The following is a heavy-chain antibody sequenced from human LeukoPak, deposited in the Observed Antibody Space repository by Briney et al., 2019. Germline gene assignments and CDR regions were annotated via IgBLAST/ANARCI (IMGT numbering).Heavy chain of an antibody. J-gene: IGHJ5*02. V-gene: IGHV1-69*04. CDR1: GGTFSSYA. D-gene: IGHD2-2*01. CDR2: IIPIFGIA. Sequence: SVKVSCKASGGTFSSYAISWVRQAPGQGLEWMGRIIPIFGIANYAQKFQGRVTITADKSTSTAYMELSSLRSEDTAVNYCARTAPHKYCSSTSCYGGWFDPWGQGTLVTVSS. CDR3: ARTAPHKYCSSTSCYGGWFDP.